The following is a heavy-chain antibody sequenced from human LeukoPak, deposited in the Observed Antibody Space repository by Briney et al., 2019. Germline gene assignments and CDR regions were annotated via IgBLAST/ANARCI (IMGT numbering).Heavy chain of an antibody. CDR1: TFLFSSYW. V-gene: IGHV3-7*03. CDR2: IKQDGSEK. J-gene: IGHJ5*02. Sequence: GGSLRLSCAASTFLFSSYWMTWVRQAPGEGLEWVANIKQDGSEKNYVDSVKGRFTISRDNAKNSLYLQMNSLRAEDTAVYYCAKGAYDSSGYSKFLGWFDPWGQGTLVTVSS. D-gene: IGHD3-22*01. CDR3: AKGAYDSSGYSKFLGWFDP.